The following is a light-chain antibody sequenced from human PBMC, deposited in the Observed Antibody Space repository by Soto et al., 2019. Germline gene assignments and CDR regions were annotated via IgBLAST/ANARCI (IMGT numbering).Light chain of an antibody. CDR2: NAS. V-gene: IGKV1-6*01. Sequence: AIQMTQSPSSLSSSVGDRVTITCRASQDIRKDLGWYQHKPGKAPNLLIYNASSLQSGVPSRFNGRGSGTDFTLTISSLQPEDSATYSCLHDYSYPRTFGPGTKVDVK. CDR1: QDIRKD. CDR3: LHDYSYPRT. J-gene: IGKJ3*01.